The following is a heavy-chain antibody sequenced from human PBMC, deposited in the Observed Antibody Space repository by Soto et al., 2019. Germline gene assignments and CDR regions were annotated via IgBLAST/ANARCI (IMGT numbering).Heavy chain of an antibody. CDR2: IYHSGNT. V-gene: IGHV4-30-4*01. D-gene: IGHD2-21*01. CDR3: ARERPDCARLDP. Sequence: QVQLQESGPGLVKPSQTLSLTCTVSGGSISSGDYYWSWIRQPPGKGLEWIGYIYHSGNTYYNPSLKRRVTISVDTSKNQFSLKLSSVTAADTAVYYCARERPDCARLDPWGQGTLVTVSS. CDR1: GGSISSGDYY. J-gene: IGHJ5*02.